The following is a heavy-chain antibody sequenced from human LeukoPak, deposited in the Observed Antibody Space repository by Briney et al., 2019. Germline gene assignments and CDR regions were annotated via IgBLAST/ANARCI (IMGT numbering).Heavy chain of an antibody. Sequence: ASVKVSCKASGYTFTSYYMHRVRQAPGQGLEWKGIINPSGGSTNYAQKFQGRVTTTADESTSTAYMELSSLRSEDTAVYYCARGRGIQLWLYAFDIWGQGTMVTVAS. V-gene: IGHV1-46*01. D-gene: IGHD5-18*01. CDR2: INPSGGST. J-gene: IGHJ3*02. CDR1: GYTFTSYY. CDR3: ARGRGIQLWLYAFDI.